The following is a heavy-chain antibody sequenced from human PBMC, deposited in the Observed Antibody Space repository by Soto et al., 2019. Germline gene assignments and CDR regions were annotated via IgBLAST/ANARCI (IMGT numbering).Heavy chain of an antibody. D-gene: IGHD3-3*01. Sequence: QVQLVESGGGVVQPGRSLRLSCAASGFTFSTYAMHWVRQAPGNGLEWVAVISYDGSNKYYADSVKGRFTISRDNSKNTXXLQMNSLRAEDTAVYYCARDKRDLRFLEWSYYFGYWGQGTLVTVSS. V-gene: IGHV3-30-3*01. J-gene: IGHJ4*02. CDR3: ARDKRDLRFLEWSYYFGY. CDR2: ISYDGSNK. CDR1: GFTFSTYA.